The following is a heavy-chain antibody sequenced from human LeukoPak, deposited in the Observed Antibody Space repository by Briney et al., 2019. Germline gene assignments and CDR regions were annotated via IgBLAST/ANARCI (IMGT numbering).Heavy chain of an antibody. V-gene: IGHV3-30*18. Sequence: GRSLRLSCAASGFTFSSYGMHWVRQAPGKGLEWVAVISYDGSNKYYADSVKGRFTISRDNSKNTLYLQMNSPRAEDTAVYYCAKSIAVAPIYYYGMDVWGQGTTVTVSS. CDR3: AKSIAVAPIYYYGMDV. CDR1: GFTFSSYG. D-gene: IGHD6-19*01. CDR2: ISYDGSNK. J-gene: IGHJ6*02.